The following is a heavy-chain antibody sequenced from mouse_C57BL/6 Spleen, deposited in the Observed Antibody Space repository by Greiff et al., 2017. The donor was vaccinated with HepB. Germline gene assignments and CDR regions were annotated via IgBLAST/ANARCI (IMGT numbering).Heavy chain of an antibody. CDR2: ISYDGSN. D-gene: IGHD1-1*01. V-gene: IGHV3-6*01. CDR1: GYSITSGYY. J-gene: IGHJ4*01. Sequence: ESGPGLVKPSQSLSLTCSVTGYSITSGYYWNWIRQFPGNKLEWMGYISYDGSNNYNPSLKNRISITRDTSKNQFFLKLNSVTTEDTATYYCARPYYYGSSPMDYWGQGTSVTVSS. CDR3: ARPYYYGSSPMDY.